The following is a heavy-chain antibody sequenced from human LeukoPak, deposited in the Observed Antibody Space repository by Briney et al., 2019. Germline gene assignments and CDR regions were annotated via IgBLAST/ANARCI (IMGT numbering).Heavy chain of an antibody. CDR1: GFTFSSYA. Sequence: GGSLRLSCAAYGFTFSSYAMSWVRQAPGKGLEWVSAISGSGGSTYYADSVKGRFTISRDNSKNTLYLQMNSLRAEDTAVYYCAKDWVVVVAAVLMWGLVGFDYWGQGTLVTVSS. CDR3: AKDWVVVVAAVLMWGLVGFDY. V-gene: IGHV3-23*01. J-gene: IGHJ4*02. CDR2: ISGSGGST. D-gene: IGHD2-15*01.